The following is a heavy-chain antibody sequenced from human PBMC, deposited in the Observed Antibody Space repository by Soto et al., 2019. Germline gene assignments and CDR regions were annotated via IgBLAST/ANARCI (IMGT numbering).Heavy chain of an antibody. Sequence: QVTLKESGPVLVKPTETLTLRCTVSGLSITDSEMGVSWIRQPPGQPLEWLAHIDSSGEKSYRTFLKSRLAISKATPKSQIVLTMTNMDPADTATYYCARRHLAVAVSPWFDPWGQGIPVTVSS. D-gene: IGHD6-19*01. V-gene: IGHV2-26*01. CDR1: GLSITDSEMG. J-gene: IGHJ5*02. CDR3: ARRHLAVAVSPWFDP. CDR2: IDSSGEK.